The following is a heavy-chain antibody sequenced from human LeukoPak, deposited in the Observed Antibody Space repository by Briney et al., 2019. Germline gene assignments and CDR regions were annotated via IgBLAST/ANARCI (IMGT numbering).Heavy chain of an antibody. CDR3: ARTYSSGWTRYFDY. V-gene: IGHV4-31*03. D-gene: IGHD6-19*01. J-gene: IGHJ4*02. Sequence: SSQTLSLTCTVSGGSISSGGYYWSWTRKHPGKGLEWIGYIYYSGSTYYNPSLKSRVTISVDTSKNQFSLKLSSVTAADTAVYYCARTYSSGWTRYFDYWGQGTLVTVSS. CDR1: GGSISSGGYY. CDR2: IYYSGST.